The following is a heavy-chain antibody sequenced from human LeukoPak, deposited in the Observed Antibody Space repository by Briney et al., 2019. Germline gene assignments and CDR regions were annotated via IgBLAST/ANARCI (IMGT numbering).Heavy chain of an antibody. CDR1: GYSFTSYW. CDR2: IYPGDSDT. Sequence: GESLKISRKGSGYSFTSYWIGWVRQMPGKGLEWMGIIYPGDSDTRYSPSFQGQVTISADKSISTAYLQWSSLKASDTAMYYCARQDVVVPAAPDYYGMDVWGQGTTVTVSS. V-gene: IGHV5-51*01. D-gene: IGHD2-2*01. J-gene: IGHJ6*02. CDR3: ARQDVVVPAAPDYYGMDV.